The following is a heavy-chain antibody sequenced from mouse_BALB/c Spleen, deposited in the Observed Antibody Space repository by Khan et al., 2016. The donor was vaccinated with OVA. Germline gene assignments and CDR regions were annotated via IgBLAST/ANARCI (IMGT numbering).Heavy chain of an antibody. Sequence: EVQLVESGPGLVKPSQSLSLTCTVTGYSITSDYAWNWIRQFPGNELEWMGFISYSGNTNYNPSLKSRISITRDTSENQFFLQLNSVTTEDTATYCCARSSGGDFDYWGQGTTLTVSS. V-gene: IGHV3-2*02. J-gene: IGHJ2*01. CDR1: GYSITSDYA. D-gene: IGHD4-1*01. CDR3: ARSSGGDFDY. CDR2: ISYSGNT.